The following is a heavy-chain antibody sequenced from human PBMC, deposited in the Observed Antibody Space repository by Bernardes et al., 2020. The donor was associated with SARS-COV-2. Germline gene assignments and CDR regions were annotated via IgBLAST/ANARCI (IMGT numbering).Heavy chain of an antibody. V-gene: IGHV3-53*01. Sequence: GGSLRLSCAASGFTVSSAYMSWVRQAPGKGLEWVSVIYSGDNTYYADSVKGRFTISRDSSKNTLYLQMNSLRAEDTAVYYCACPGSYGSVDYWGQGTLVTVSS. J-gene: IGHJ4*02. CDR1: GFTVSSAY. CDR2: IYSGDNT. CDR3: ACPGSYGSVDY. D-gene: IGHD3-10*01.